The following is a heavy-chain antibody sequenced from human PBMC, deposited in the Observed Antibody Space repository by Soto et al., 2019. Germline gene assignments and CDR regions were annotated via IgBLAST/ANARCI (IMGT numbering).Heavy chain of an antibody. CDR2: ISGDGSRT. CDR3: AARYCGGTSCLHFDY. Sequence: GGSLRLSCAASGFTFSNYGMHWVRQAPGKALEYVSAISGDGSRTYYADSVKGRFTISRDNSKNTLYLQMGSLRTEDMAVYYCAARYCGGTSCLHFDYWGQGAQVTVSS. V-gene: IGHV3-64*02. J-gene: IGHJ4*02. CDR1: GFTFSNYG. D-gene: IGHD2-2*01.